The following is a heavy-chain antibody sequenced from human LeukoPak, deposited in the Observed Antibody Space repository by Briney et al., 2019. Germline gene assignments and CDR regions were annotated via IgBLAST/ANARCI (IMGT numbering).Heavy chain of an antibody. CDR3: ASEPTDPIDY. V-gene: IGHV3-48*03. CDR2: ISSSGSTI. Sequence: GGSLRLSCAASGFTFSSYEMNWVRQAPGKGLEWVSYISSSGSTIYYADSVKGRFTISRDNAKNSLYLQMNSLRAEDTAVYYCASEPTDPIDYWGQGTLVAVSS. CDR1: GFTFSSYE. J-gene: IGHJ4*02.